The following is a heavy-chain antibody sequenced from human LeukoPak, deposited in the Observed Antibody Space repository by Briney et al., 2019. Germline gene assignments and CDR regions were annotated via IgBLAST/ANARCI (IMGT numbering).Heavy chain of an antibody. Sequence: ASVKVSCKASGGTFSSYAISWVRQAPGQGLEWMGRIIPIFGIANYAQKFQGRVTITADKSTSTAYMELSSPRSEDTAVYYCASGREGIAAAVPAEYFQHWGQGTLVTVSS. CDR2: IIPIFGIA. CDR3: ASGREGIAAAVPAEYFQH. D-gene: IGHD6-13*01. J-gene: IGHJ1*01. CDR1: GGTFSSYA. V-gene: IGHV1-69*04.